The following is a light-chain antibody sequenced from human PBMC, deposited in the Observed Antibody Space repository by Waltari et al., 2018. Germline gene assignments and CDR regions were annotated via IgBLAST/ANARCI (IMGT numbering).Light chain of an antibody. V-gene: IGKV3-20*01. Sequence: EIVLTQSPGTLSLSPGERATLSCRASQSVSSNYLAWYQQKPGQAPRLLLYGASSMATGIPDRCSGSGSGTDFTLTISRLEPEEFAVYYCQQYGSSPRTFGQGTKLEIK. CDR3: QQYGSSPRT. CDR2: GAS. J-gene: IGKJ2*01. CDR1: QSVSSNY.